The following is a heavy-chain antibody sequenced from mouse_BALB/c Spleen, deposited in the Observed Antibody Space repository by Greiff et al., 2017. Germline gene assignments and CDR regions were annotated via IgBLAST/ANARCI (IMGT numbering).Heavy chain of an antibody. CDR3: ERRYDGYFDY. Sequence: QVQLQQPGAELVKPGASVKLSCKASGYTFTSYWMHWVKQRPGQGLEWIGEIDPSDSYTNYNQKFKGKATLTVDKPSSTAYMQLSSLTSEDSAVYYCERRYDGYFDYWGQGTTLTVSS. D-gene: IGHD2-14*01. J-gene: IGHJ2*01. V-gene: IGHV1-69*02. CDR1: GYTFTSYW. CDR2: IDPSDSYT.